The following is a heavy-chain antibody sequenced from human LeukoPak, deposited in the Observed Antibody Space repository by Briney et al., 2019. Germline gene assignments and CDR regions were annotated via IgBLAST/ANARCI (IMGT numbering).Heavy chain of an antibody. CDR2: IYYSGST. V-gene: IGHV4-59*01. Sequence: SETLSLTCAVYGGSFSGYYWSWIRQPPGKGLEWIGYIYYSGSTNYNPSLKSRVTISVDTSKNQFSLKLSSVTAADTAVYYCARAVWYYDSSGYYYRGYYYYYMDVWGKGTTVTVSS. CDR3: ARAVWYYDSSGYYYRGYYYYYMDV. D-gene: IGHD3-22*01. J-gene: IGHJ6*03. CDR1: GGSFSGYY.